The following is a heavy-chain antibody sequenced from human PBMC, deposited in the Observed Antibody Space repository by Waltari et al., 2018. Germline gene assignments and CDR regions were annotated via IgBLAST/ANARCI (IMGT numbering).Heavy chain of an antibody. CDR1: GFTFRSSG. CDR3: ARLGGIPY. D-gene: IGHD1-20*01. CDR2: IWYDGSNE. J-gene: IGHJ4*02. V-gene: IGHV3-33*01. Sequence: QVQLVESGGGVVQPGRSLRLSCAASGFTFRSSGRHWVGQAPGKGLEWVAVIWYDGSNEYYADSVKGRFTISRDNSKNTLYLQMNSLRAEDTAVYYCARLGGIPYWGQGTLVIVSS.